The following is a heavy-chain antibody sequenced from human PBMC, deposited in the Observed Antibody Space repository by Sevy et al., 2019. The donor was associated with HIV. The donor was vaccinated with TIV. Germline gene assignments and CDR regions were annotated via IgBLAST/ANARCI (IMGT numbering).Heavy chain of an antibody. CDR3: AKNTAAVGVGGFDY. CDR1: GFTFSYSG. Sequence: GESLKISCAASGFTFSYSGMHWVRQAPGKGLEWVAFIQFDGSRQYYADSVKGRFTILRDNSKKTLYLQMNSLTTDDTAVYYCAKNTAAVGVGGFDYWGQGALVTVSS. D-gene: IGHD2-8*01. V-gene: IGHV3-30*02. J-gene: IGHJ4*02. CDR2: IQFDGSRQ.